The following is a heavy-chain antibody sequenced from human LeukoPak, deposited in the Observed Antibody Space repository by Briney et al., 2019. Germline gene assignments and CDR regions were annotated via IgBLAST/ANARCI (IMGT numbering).Heavy chain of an antibody. CDR3: ATDSLSMNAFAA. Sequence: LSLTWTVSGASFTTHYCSWVRQPPGKGLGWGGYISFVGSTNYTPSLRRRVSISIDTSKNSLSLMLTSLTPADTAVYFCATDSLSMNAFAAWGQGTMVTVSS. CDR1: GASFTTHY. J-gene: IGHJ3*01. D-gene: IGHD3-22*01. V-gene: IGHV4-59*11. CDR2: ISFVGST.